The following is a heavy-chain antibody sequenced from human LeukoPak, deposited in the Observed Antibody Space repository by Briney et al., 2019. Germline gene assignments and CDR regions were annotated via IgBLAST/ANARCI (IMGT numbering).Heavy chain of an antibody. CDR3: ARGGGMGYYYYYMDV. CDR1: GFTFSSYS. CDR2: ISSSSSYI. D-gene: IGHD1-26*01. Sequence: GGSLRLSCAASGFTFSSYSMNWVRQAPGKGLEWVSSISSSSSYIYYADSVKGRFTISRDNAKNSLYLQMNSLRAEDTAVYYCARGGGMGYYYYYMDVWGKGTTVTVSS. V-gene: IGHV3-21*01. J-gene: IGHJ6*03.